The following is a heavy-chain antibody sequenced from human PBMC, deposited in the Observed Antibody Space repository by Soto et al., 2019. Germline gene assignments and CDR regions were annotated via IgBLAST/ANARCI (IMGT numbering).Heavy chain of an antibody. J-gene: IGHJ6*02. V-gene: IGHV4-59*08. CDR3: ERQGFAPLHGLVDV. Sequence: QVQLQESGPGLVKPSETLSLSCTVSGGSISSYYWSSFRQSPGKGMEWIGYVHHSWGSSYNPSLQSRLAISIDTSKSQFSLKVTSVTATDTAVYSCERQGFAPLHGLVDVWGQGTTVTVSS. D-gene: IGHD3-10*01. CDR1: GGSISSYY. CDR2: VHHSWGS.